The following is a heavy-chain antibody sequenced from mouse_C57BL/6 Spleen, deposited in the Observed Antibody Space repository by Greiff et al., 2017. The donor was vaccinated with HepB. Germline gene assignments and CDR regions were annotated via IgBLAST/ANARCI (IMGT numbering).Heavy chain of an antibody. J-gene: IGHJ2*01. CDR1: GYSITSGYD. V-gene: IGHV3-1*01. CDR2: ISYSGST. Sequence: EVQRVESGPGMVKPSQSLSLTCTVTGYSITSGYDWHWIRHFPGNKLEWMGYISYSGSTNYNPSLKSRISITHDTSKNHFFLKLNSVTTEDTATYYCARGNYDEDYFDYWGQGTTLTVSS. CDR3: ARGNYDEDYFDY. D-gene: IGHD2-4*01.